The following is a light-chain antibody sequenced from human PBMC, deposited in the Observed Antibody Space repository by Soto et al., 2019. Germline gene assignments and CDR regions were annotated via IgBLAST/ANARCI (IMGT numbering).Light chain of an antibody. CDR1: SSNIGSNT. CDR2: SNN. V-gene: IGLV1-44*01. Sequence: QPVLTQPPSASGTPGQRVTISCSGSSSNIGSNTVNWYQQLPGTAPKLLIYSNNQRPSGVPDRFSGSKSGTSASLAISGLQSEDEADYHCAAWDDSLNGWVFGGGTKVTVL. CDR3: AAWDDSLNGWV. J-gene: IGLJ3*02.